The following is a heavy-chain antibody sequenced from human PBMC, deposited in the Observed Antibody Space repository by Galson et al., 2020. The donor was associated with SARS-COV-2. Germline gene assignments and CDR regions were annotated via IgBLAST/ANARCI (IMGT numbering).Heavy chain of an antibody. CDR2: ISYDGSNK. V-gene: IGHV3-30*03. CDR1: GFTFSSYG. J-gene: IGHJ3*02. Sequence: GESLKISCAASGFTFSSYGMHWVRQAPGKGLEWVAVISYDGSNKYYADSVKGRFTISRDNSKNTLYLQMNSLRAEDTAVYYCARDSAYYDILTGYFPSGTRGKPDAFDIWGQGTMVTVSS. D-gene: IGHD3-9*01. CDR3: ARDSAYYDILTGYFPSGTRGKPDAFDI.